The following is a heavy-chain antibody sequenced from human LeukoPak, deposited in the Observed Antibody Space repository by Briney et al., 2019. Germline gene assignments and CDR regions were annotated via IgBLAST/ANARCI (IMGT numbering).Heavy chain of an antibody. Sequence: GASVKVSCKVSGYTLTELSMHWVRQAPGKGLEWMGGFDPEDGETIYAQKFQGRVTMTEDTSTDTAYMELSSLRSEDTAVYYCATDLFPNLVGAPWFDPWGQGTLVTVSS. D-gene: IGHD1-26*01. CDR2: FDPEDGET. J-gene: IGHJ5*02. CDR1: GYTLTELS. V-gene: IGHV1-24*01. CDR3: ATDLFPNLVGAPWFDP.